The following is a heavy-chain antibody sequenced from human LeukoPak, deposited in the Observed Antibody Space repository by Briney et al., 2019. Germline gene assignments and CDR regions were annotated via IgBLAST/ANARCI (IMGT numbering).Heavy chain of an antibody. Sequence: GGSLRLSCAASGFTVSSNYMTWVRQAPGKGLEWVPVISSGGSTDYADSVKGRFTISRDSSKNTVWLQMNTLRAEDTAVYYCARGLGYDYVWGTYRLTPWGQGTLVTVSS. D-gene: IGHD3-16*02. V-gene: IGHV3-53*01. CDR2: ISSGGST. CDR3: ARGLGYDYVWGTYRLTP. CDR1: GFTVSSNY. J-gene: IGHJ4*02.